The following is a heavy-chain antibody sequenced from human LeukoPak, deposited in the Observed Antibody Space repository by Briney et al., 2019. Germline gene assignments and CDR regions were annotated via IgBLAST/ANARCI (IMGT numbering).Heavy chain of an antibody. J-gene: IGHJ6*04. CDR2: TRFDGKNK. Sequence: GGSLRLSCAASGFTFSRYGMHWVRQAPGKGLEWVSFTRFDGKNKYYADSVKGRFTISKDSSKNTLDLQMNSLRAEDTALYYCARDLTGTTAGTMDVWGKGTTVTVSS. D-gene: IGHD1-20*01. CDR1: GFTFSRYG. CDR3: ARDLTGTTAGTMDV. V-gene: IGHV3-30*02.